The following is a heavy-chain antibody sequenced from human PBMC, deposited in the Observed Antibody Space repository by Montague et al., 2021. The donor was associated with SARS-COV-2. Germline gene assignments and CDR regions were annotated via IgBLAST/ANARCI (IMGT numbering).Heavy chain of an antibody. Sequence: SETLSLTCAVYGASFSPYYWTWIRQSPGGGLEWIGEIYNGGGTNHTGSTNDNPSLKSRVTISADTSKNQFSLKLTSVTAGDTAVYYCAGRGQFRRHLAHWGQGTLVTVSS. J-gene: IGHJ5*02. CDR3: AGRGQFRRHLAH. CDR2: IYNGGGTNHTGST. V-gene: IGHV4-34*01. D-gene: IGHD3-10*01. CDR1: GASFSPYY.